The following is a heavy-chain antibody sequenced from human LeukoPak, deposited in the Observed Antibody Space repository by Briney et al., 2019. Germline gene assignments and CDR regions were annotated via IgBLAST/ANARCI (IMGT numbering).Heavy chain of an antibody. V-gene: IGHV3-30-3*01. Sequence: GGSLRLSCAASGFTFSSYAMHWVRQAPGKGLEWVAVISYDGSNKYYADSVKGRFTISRDNSKNTLYLQMNSLRAEDTAVYYCARGQKIVGATWTLMLSWGQGTLVTASS. CDR1: GFTFSSYA. CDR3: ARGQKIVGATWTLMLS. D-gene: IGHD1-26*01. CDR2: ISYDGSNK. J-gene: IGHJ5*02.